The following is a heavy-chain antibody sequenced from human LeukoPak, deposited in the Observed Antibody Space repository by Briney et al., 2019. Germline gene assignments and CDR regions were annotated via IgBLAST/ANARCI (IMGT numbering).Heavy chain of an antibody. J-gene: IGHJ4*02. CDR2: FDPEDGET. CDR1: GYTLTELS. V-gene: IGHV1-24*01. Sequence: ASVKVSCKVSGYTLTELSMHWVRQAPGKGLEWMGGFDPEDGETIYAQKFQGRVTMTEDTSTDTAYMELSSLRSEDTAVYYCATLPPGYCSSTSCHSSGYWGQGTLVTVSS. CDR3: ATLPPGYCSSTSCHSSGY. D-gene: IGHD2-2*02.